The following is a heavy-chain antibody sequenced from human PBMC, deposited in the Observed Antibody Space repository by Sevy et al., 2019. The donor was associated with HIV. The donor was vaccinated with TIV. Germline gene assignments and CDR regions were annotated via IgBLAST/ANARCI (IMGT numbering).Heavy chain of an antibody. V-gene: IGHV3-48*02. CDR2: ISSSSNTI. Sequence: GGSLRLSCAASGFRFRDYRMNWVRQAPGKGLEWVSYISSSSNTINYADSVKGRFTISRDNGRNSLYLQINSLRHEDTAVYYCARDRGRGDVALDLWGQGTLVTVSS. CDR3: ARDRGRGDVALDL. J-gene: IGHJ5*02. CDR1: GFRFRDYR. D-gene: IGHD7-27*01.